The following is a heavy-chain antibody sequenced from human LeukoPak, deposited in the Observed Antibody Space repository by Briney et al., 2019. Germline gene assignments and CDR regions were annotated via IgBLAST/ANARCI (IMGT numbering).Heavy chain of an antibody. CDR3: ARNGGNSDYDY. J-gene: IGHJ4*02. V-gene: IGHV4-4*02. Sequence: GSLRLSCAASGLTFSNAWMNWVRQPPGEGLEWIGEIYHNGATNYNPSLKSRVTVLLDKSKNQFSLKLNSVTAADTALYYCARNGGNSDYDYWGQGTLVTVS. D-gene: IGHD4-23*01. CDR1: GLTFSNAW. CDR2: IYHNGAT.